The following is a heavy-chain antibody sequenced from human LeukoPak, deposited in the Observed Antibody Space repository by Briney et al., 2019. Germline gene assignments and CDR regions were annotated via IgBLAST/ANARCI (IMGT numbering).Heavy chain of an antibody. CDR3: TTADSSGRFLIDY. CDR1: GFTFTSYA. CDR2: IKSKTDGGTA. V-gene: IGHV3-15*07. J-gene: IGHJ4*02. D-gene: IGHD3-22*01. Sequence: GGSLRLSCAASGFTFTSYAMNWVRQAPGKGLEWVGRIKSKTDGGTADYAAPVKGRFTISRDDSKNTLYLQMNSLKTEDTAVYYCTTADSSGRFLIDYWGREPWSPSPQ.